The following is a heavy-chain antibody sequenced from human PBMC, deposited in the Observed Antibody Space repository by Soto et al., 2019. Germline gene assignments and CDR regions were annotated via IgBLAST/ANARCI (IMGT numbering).Heavy chain of an antibody. D-gene: IGHD1-26*01. Sequence: QVQLVESGGGVVQPGRSLRLSCAASGFTFSSYGMHWVRQAPGKGLEWVAVISYDGSNKYYADSVKGRFTISRDNSKNTLYLQMNSLRAEDTAVYYCAGEVGAKPPDYWGQGTLVTVSS. V-gene: IGHV3-30*03. CDR2: ISYDGSNK. CDR3: AGEVGAKPPDY. J-gene: IGHJ4*02. CDR1: GFTFSSYG.